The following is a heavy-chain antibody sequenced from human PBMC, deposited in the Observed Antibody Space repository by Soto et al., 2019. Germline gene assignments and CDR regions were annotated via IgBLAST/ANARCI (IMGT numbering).Heavy chain of an antibody. J-gene: IGHJ6*02. V-gene: IGHV3-30*18. CDR1: GFTFSDYG. CDR2: ISYDGNSQ. D-gene: IGHD3-3*01. Sequence: PGGSLRLSCAASGFTFSDYGMHWVRQAPGKGLEWVAVISYDGNSQYFGDSVKGRFTISRVNSKNTLYLQMNSLRTEDTAVYYCAKDLRVTIFGVINPYYYYGMDVWGQGTTVTVSS. CDR3: AKDLRVTIFGVINPYYYYGMDV.